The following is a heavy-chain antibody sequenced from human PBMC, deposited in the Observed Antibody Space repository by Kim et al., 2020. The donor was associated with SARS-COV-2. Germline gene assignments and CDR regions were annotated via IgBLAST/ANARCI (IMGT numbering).Heavy chain of an antibody. CDR2: INPNSGGT. Sequence: ASVKVSCKASGYTFTGYYMHWVRQAPGQGLEWMGWINPNSGGTNYAQKFQGRVTMTRDTSISTAYMELSRLRSDDTAVYYCARGETLVRYFDLPHVWGQGTLVTVSS. D-gene: IGHD3-9*01. CDR1: GYTFTGYY. J-gene: IGHJ4*02. CDR3: ARGETLVRYFDLPHV. V-gene: IGHV1-2*02.